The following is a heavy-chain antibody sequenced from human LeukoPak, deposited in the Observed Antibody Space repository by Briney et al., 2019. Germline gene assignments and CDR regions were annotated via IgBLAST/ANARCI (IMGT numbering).Heavy chain of an antibody. Sequence: GASVKVSCKASGGTFSSYAISWVRQAPGQGLEWMGWISAYNGNTNYAQKLQGRVTMTTDTSTSTAYMELRSLRSDDTAVYYCARDSIAARPYHWFDPWGQGTLVTVSS. CDR3: ARDSIAARPYHWFDP. CDR1: GGTFSSYA. CDR2: ISAYNGNT. J-gene: IGHJ5*02. V-gene: IGHV1-18*01. D-gene: IGHD6-6*01.